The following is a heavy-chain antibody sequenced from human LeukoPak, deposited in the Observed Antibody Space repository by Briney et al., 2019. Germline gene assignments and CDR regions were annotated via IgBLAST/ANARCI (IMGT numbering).Heavy chain of an antibody. D-gene: IGHD6-19*01. J-gene: IGHJ5*02. Sequence: SETLSLTCTVSGGSISSYYWSWIRQPAGKGLEWIGRIYTSGSTNYNPSLKSRVTMSVDTSKNQFSLKLSSVTAADTAVYYCARTDVAVAGTTWFDPRGQGTLVTVSS. CDR2: IYTSGST. CDR3: ARTDVAVAGTTWFDP. V-gene: IGHV4-4*07. CDR1: GGSISSYY.